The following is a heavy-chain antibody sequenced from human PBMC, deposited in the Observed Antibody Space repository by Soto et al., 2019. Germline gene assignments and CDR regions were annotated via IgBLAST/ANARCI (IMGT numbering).Heavy chain of an antibody. D-gene: IGHD3-22*01. CDR3: ARDRELLLANLYYGVDL. CDR1: GDFVSSSGYY. V-gene: IGHV4-39*02. Sequence: SETLSLPGTVSGDFVSSSGYYWGWIRQPPGKGLEWIGSIYYTGDTFFNPSLKSRATFSVDPSKNQFSLKLTSLTAADTAVYFCARDRELLLANLYYGVDLCGQGTTVTFCS. CDR2: IYYTGDT. J-gene: IGHJ6*02.